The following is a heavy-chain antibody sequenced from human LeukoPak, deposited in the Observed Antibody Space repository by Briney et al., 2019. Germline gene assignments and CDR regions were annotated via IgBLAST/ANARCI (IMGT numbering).Heavy chain of an antibody. CDR1: GFAFSSQA. J-gene: IGHJ4*02. CDR3: ARVSSGWHFDY. D-gene: IGHD6-19*01. Sequence: GGSLRLSCAASGFAFSSQAMGWVRQAPGKGLEWVSVISDSGDITYYADSVKGRFTISRDNSKNTLYLQMVSLRAEDTAVYYCARVSSGWHFDYWGQGTLVTVSS. CDR2: ISDSGDIT. V-gene: IGHV3-23*01.